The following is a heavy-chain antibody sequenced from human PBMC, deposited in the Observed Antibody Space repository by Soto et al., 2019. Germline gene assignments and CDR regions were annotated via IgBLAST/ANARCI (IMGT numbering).Heavy chain of an antibody. D-gene: IGHD3-3*01. V-gene: IGHV4-34*01. CDR2: IHHTGTI. J-gene: IGHJ4*02. CDR3: ARFEVGATTNDY. CDR1: GGSFTDYY. Sequence: SETLSLTCAVYGGSFTDYYWNWIRQPPGKGLEWIGEIHHTGTINYNPSFKSRVTLSVDTSKNQFSLNMKSVNAADTAVYYCARFEVGATTNDYWGQGTLVTVSS.